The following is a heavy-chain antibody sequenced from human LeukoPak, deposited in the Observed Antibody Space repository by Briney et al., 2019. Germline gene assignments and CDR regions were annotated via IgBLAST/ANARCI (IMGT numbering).Heavy chain of an antibody. D-gene: IGHD3-10*01. CDR3: AKSNGYGLVDI. J-gene: IGHJ3*02. Sequence: SETLSLTCAVYGGFFSGYYWSWIRQPPGKGLEWIGNIFYSGSTYYSPSLKSRVTISLDTSRNQFSLKLNSVTAADTAVYYCAKSNGYGLVDIWGQGTMVTVSS. CDR2: IFYSGST. V-gene: IGHV4-34*12. CDR1: GGFFSGYY.